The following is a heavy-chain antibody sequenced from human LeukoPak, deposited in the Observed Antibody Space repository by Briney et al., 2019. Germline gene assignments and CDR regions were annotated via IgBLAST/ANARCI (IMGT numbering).Heavy chain of an antibody. CDR2: ISSDGGIR. CDR3: ARGRAVTGSTVIDY. V-gene: IGHV3-30-3*01. CDR1: GFTFSSYA. D-gene: IGHD6-19*01. Sequence: GGSLRLSCAASGFTFSSYAMHWVRRAPGMALEWVATISSDGGIRYYSDSVKGRFTISRDNSKNTLYPQMNSLRPEDTAVFHCARGRAVTGSTVIDYWGQGTLVTVSS. J-gene: IGHJ4*02.